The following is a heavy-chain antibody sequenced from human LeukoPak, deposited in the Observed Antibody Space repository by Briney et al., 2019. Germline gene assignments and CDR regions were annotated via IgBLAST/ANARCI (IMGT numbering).Heavy chain of an antibody. J-gene: IGHJ4*02. CDR3: ARWEIRGTAHQLDY. CDR2: INQDGSAK. Sequence: ETLSLTCTVSGGSISSSSYYWGWIRQPPGKGLEWVANINQDGSAKYYVDSVKGRFTISRDNAKNSMYLQMNSLRAEDTAAYYCARWEIRGTAHQLDYWGQGTLVTVSS. CDR1: GGSISSSSYY. V-gene: IGHV3-7*01. D-gene: IGHD1-7*01.